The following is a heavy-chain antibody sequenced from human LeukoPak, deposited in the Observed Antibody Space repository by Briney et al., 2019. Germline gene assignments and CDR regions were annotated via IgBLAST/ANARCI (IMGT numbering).Heavy chain of an antibody. CDR1: GFTFSSYA. V-gene: IGHV3-23*01. Sequence: GGSLRLSCAASGFTFSSYAMSWVRQAPGKGLEWVSAISGSGGSTYYADSVKGRSTISRDNSKNTLYLQMNSLRAEDTAVYYCAGLDYGDYLPHYWGQGTLVTVSS. J-gene: IGHJ4*02. CDR2: ISGSGGST. D-gene: IGHD4-17*01. CDR3: AGLDYGDYLPHY.